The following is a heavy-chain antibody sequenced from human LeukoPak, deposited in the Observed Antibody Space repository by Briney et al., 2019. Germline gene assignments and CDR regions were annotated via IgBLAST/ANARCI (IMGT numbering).Heavy chain of an antibody. CDR3: ARDLRTNKGY. CDR1: GFTFSSYS. J-gene: IGHJ4*02. V-gene: IGHV3-21*01. CDR2: ISSSSSYI. Sequence: GGSLRLSCAASGFTFSSYSMNWVRQAPGKGLEWVSSISSSSSYIYYADSVKGRFTISRDNAKNSLYLQVNSLRAEDTAVYYCARDLRTNKGYWGQGTLVTVSS. D-gene: IGHD1/OR15-1a*01.